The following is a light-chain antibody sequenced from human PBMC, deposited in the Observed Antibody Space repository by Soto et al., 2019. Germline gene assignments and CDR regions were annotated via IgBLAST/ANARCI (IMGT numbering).Light chain of an antibody. CDR3: QQRTNWPLT. CDR2: DAV. CDR1: QSATGTN. V-gene: IGKV3D-20*02. Sequence: PGEGATLSCRASQSATGTNLAWYQQRAGQAPRLLIYDAVRRATGIPDRFSGSGSGTDFTLTISSLEPEDFAVYYCQQRTNWPLTFGGGTKVDIK. J-gene: IGKJ4*01.